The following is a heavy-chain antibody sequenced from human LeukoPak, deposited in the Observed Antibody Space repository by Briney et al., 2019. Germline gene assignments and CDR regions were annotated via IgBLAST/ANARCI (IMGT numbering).Heavy chain of an antibody. J-gene: IGHJ4*02. D-gene: IGHD3-10*01. CDR2: IYSGGST. V-gene: IGHV3-53*05. CDR3: AKDMRSGSYQTYYFDY. Sequence: PGGSLRLSCAASGFTVSSNYMSWVRQAPGKGLEWVSVIYSGGSTYYADSVKGRFTISRDNSKNTLYLQMNSLRAEDTALYYCAKDMRSGSYQTYYFDYWGQGTLVTVSS. CDR1: GFTVSSNY.